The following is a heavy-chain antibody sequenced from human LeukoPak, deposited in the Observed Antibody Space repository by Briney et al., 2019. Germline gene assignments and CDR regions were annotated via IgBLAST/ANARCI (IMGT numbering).Heavy chain of an antibody. J-gene: IGHJ5*02. CDR1: GYTFTSYD. CDR3: ARGLGSSWTPSWFDP. Sequence: ASVKVSCKASGYTFTSYDINWVRQAPGQGPEWMGWITVYNGNTIYPQKLQGRVTVTTDTSTSTAYMELRSLTSDDTAMYYCARGLGSSWTPSWFDPWGQGTLVTVSS. V-gene: IGHV1-18*01. D-gene: IGHD6-13*01. CDR2: ITVYNGNT.